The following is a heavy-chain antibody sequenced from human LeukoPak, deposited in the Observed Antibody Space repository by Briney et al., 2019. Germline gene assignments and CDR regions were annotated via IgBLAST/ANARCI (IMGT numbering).Heavy chain of an antibody. Sequence: GGSLRLSCAASGFTFSSSAMHWVGQASGKGLEWVGRIRSKANSYATAYGASVKGRFTISRDDSKNTAYLQMNSLKTEDTAVYYCTSHKYSGSYWLGDAFDIWGQGTMVTVSS. D-gene: IGHD1-26*01. J-gene: IGHJ3*02. CDR2: IRSKANSYAT. V-gene: IGHV3-73*01. CDR1: GFTFSSSA. CDR3: TSHKYSGSYWLGDAFDI.